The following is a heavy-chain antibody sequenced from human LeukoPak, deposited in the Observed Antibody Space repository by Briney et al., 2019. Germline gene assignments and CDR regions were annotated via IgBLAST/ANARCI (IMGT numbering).Heavy chain of an antibody. CDR3: ARYRRDGYNLGY. D-gene: IGHD5-24*01. V-gene: IGHV4-39*01. J-gene: IGHJ4*02. CDR2: IYYSGST. Sequence: PSETLSLTCTVSGGSISSSSDYWGWIRQPPGKGLEWIGSIYYSGSTYYNPSLKSRVTISVDTSKNQFSLKLSSVTAADTAVYYCARYRRDGYNLGYWGQGTLVTVSS. CDR1: GGSISSSSDY.